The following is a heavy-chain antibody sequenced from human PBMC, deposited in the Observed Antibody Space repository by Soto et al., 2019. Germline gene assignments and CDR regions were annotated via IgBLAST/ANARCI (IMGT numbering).Heavy chain of an antibody. CDR1: GFTFSSYG. V-gene: IGHV3-30*03. J-gene: IGHJ4*02. Sequence: QPGGSLRLSCAASGFTFSSYGMHWVRQAPGKGLEWVAVISYDGSNKYYADSVKGRFTISRDNSKNTLYLQMNSLRAEDTAVYYCASPGPKGPMNSIDYWGQGTLVTVSS. CDR2: ISYDGSNK. CDR3: ASPGPKGPMNSIDY.